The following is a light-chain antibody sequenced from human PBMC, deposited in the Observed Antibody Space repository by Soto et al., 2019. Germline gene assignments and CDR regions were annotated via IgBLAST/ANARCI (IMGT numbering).Light chain of an antibody. CDR1: SSDIGGFYY. J-gene: IGLJ1*01. CDR2: QVS. V-gene: IGLV2-14*01. Sequence: QSVLTQPASVSGSPGQSITISCTETSSDIGGFYYVSWYQHHPGKDPKLMIYQVSNRPSGVSNRFSGSKSGNTASLTISGLQAEDEADYFCSSYSSSSTFYVFGAGTKVTVL. CDR3: SSYSSSSTFYV.